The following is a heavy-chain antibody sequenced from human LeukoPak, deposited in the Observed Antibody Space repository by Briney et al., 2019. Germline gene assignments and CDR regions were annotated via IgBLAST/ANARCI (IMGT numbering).Heavy chain of an antibody. D-gene: IGHD2-2*03. Sequence: GGSLRLSCAASGFTFSSYAMHWVRQAPGKGLEWVAVISYDGSNKYYADSVKGRFTISRDNSKNALYLQMNSLRAEDTAVYYCARDGEVGIVVVPAALFDYWGQGTLVTVSS. J-gene: IGHJ4*02. CDR2: ISYDGSNK. V-gene: IGHV3-30*01. CDR1: GFTFSSYA. CDR3: ARDGEVGIVVVPAALFDY.